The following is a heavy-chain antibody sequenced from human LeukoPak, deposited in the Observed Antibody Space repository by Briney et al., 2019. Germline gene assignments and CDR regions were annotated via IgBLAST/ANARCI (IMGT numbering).Heavy chain of an antibody. CDR3: ARFAAGGSYYYYMDV. CDR2: IKTDGSEK. J-gene: IGHJ6*03. D-gene: IGHD6-25*01. V-gene: IGHV3-7*01. CDR1: GFTFSSYW. Sequence: GGSLRLSCEGSGFTFSSYWMGWVRQAPGKGLQWVANIKTDGSEKYYVDSVKGRFTISRDNAKNSLYLQMNSLRADDTAVYYCARFAAGGSYYYYMDVWGKGTTVTVSS.